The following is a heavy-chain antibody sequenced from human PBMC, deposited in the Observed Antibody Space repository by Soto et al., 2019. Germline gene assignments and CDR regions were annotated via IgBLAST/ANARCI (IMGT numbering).Heavy chain of an antibody. V-gene: IGHV3-48*01. CDR3: ARGEDYSYYYYMDV. D-gene: IGHD4-4*01. CDR1: GFTFSSYS. Sequence: GSLRLSCAASGFTFSSYSMNWVRQAPGKGLEWVSYISSSSSTIYYADSVKGRFTISRDNAKNSLYLQMNSLRAEDTAVYYCARGEDYSYYYYMDVWGKGTTVTSP. CDR2: ISSSSSTI. J-gene: IGHJ6*03.